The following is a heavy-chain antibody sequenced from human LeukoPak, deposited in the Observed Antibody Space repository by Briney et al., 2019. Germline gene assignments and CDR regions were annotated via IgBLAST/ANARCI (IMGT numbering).Heavy chain of an antibody. D-gene: IGHD2-2*02. CDR2: ISGSGGST. J-gene: IGHJ4*02. CDR1: RFSFSAYP. Sequence: GGSLRLSCAASRFSFSAYPMGWVRRASGKGLEWVSAISGSGGSTYYAGSVKGRFTISRDNSKNTLYLQMNSLRAEDTAVYYCAKNPSIRSYSDYWGQGTLVTVSS. CDR3: AKNPSIRSYSDY. V-gene: IGHV3-23*01.